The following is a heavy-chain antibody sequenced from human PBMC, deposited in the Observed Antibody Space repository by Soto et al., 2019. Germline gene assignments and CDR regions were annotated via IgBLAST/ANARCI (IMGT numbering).Heavy chain of an antibody. Sequence: SETLSFTCTVSGGSISSYYWSWIRQPPGKGLEWIGYIYYSGSTNYNPSLKSRVTISVDTSKNQFSLKLSSVTAADTAVYYCARATPDNSGYDYLDYWGQGTLVTVSS. CDR1: GGSISSYY. D-gene: IGHD5-12*01. V-gene: IGHV4-59*01. CDR2: IYYSGST. J-gene: IGHJ4*02. CDR3: ARATPDNSGYDYLDY.